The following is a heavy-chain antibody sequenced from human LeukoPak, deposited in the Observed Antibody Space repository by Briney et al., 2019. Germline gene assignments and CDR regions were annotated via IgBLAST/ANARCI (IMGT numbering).Heavy chain of an antibody. CDR2: IRSKAYGGTI. CDR1: GYTFGDCA. V-gene: IGHV3-49*04. Sequence: AGGSLRLSCIGSGYTFGDCAITWVRQAPGKGLEWVAMIRSKAYGGTIEYAASVKGRFTISRDDSKSIAYLQMNSLKTEDTAVYYCSRDCSGGRCYEEMDFWGQGTLVTVSS. CDR3: SRDCSGGRCYEEMDF. J-gene: IGHJ4*02. D-gene: IGHD2-15*01.